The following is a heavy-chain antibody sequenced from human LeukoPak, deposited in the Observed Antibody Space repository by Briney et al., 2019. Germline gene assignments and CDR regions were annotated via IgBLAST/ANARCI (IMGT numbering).Heavy chain of an antibody. D-gene: IGHD5-12*01. CDR2: IYPGDSDT. Sequence: GESLKISCKGSGYSFTSYWIGWVRQMPGKGLEWMGIIYPGDSDTRYSPSFQGQVTISADKSISTAYLQWSSLKASDTAMYYCARWTGDRYDWSSYFDYWGQGTLVTVSS. CDR1: GYSFTSYW. CDR3: ARWTGDRYDWSSYFDY. J-gene: IGHJ4*02. V-gene: IGHV5-51*01.